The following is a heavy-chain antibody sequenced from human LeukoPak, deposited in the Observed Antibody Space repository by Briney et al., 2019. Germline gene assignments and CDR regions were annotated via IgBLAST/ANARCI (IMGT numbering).Heavy chain of an antibody. CDR3: ARLVSGY. CDR2: INWHGDRT. D-gene: IGHD6-13*01. CDR1: GFTFEDYG. J-gene: IGHJ4*02. V-gene: IGHV3-20*04. Sequence: GGSLRLSCAASGFTFEDYGMSWVRQAPGKGLEWVSGINWHGDRTGYADSVKGRFTISRDNAKNSLYLQMNTLRVEDTAVYYCARLVSGYWGQGTLVTVSS.